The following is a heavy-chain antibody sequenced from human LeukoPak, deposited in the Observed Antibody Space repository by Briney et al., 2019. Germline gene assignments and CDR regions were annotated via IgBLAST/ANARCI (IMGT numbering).Heavy chain of an antibody. D-gene: IGHD2-2*01. CDR3: ARRPRRSSTSPFDY. V-gene: IGHV5-51*01. Sequence: GESLKISCKGSGYRFTSYWIGWVRQMPGKGLEWMGIIYPGDSDTRYSPSFQGQATISADKSISTAYLQWSSLKASDTAMYYCARRPRRSSTSPFDYWGQGTLVTVSS. CDR2: IYPGDSDT. J-gene: IGHJ4*02. CDR1: GYRFTSYW.